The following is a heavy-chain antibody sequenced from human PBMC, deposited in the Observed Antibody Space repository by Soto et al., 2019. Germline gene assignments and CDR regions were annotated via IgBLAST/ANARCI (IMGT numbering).Heavy chain of an antibody. CDR3: ARGRIKLYHFIIIVRATTLPTGMDV. D-gene: IGHD1-26*01. Sequence: GASVKVSCKASGYTFTSYDINWVRQATGQGLEWMGWMNPNSGNTGYAQKFQGRVTMTRNTSISTAYMELSSPRSEDTAVYYCARGRIKLYHFIIIVRATTLPTGMDVWGQGTTVTVSS. V-gene: IGHV1-8*01. CDR2: MNPNSGNT. CDR1: GYTFTSYD. J-gene: IGHJ6*01.